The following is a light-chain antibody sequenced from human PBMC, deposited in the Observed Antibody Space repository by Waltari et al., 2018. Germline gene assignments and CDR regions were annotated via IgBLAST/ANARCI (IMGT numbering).Light chain of an antibody. Sequence: QSALTQPASVSGSPGQSITISCTGTRSDIGGYQLVSWYQQHPCRAPQRLVYEGSKRPSGVSSRFSGAKSGNTASLTISGLQAEDEANYYCCSFASPNTVIFGGGTKLTVL. CDR1: RSDIGGYQL. J-gene: IGLJ2*01. CDR2: EGS. CDR3: CSFASPNTVI. V-gene: IGLV2-23*03.